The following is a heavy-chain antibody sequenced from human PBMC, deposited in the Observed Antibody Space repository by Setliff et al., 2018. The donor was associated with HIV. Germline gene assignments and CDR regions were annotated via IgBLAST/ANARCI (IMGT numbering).Heavy chain of an antibody. D-gene: IGHD3-22*01. J-gene: IGHJ6*03. V-gene: IGHV4-4*09. Sequence: SETLSLTCTVSGASISSYCWNWIRQPPGKGLEWIGFIFASGETKYNPSLQSRVTISVDTSKNQLSLKLRSVTAADTAVYYCARETYYYDNPQYYYYYMDVWGKGTTVTVS. CDR3: ARETYYYDNPQYYYYYMDV. CDR1: GASISSYC. CDR2: IFASGET.